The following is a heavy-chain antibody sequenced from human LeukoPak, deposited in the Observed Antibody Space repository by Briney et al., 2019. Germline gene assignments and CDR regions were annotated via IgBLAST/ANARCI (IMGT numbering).Heavy chain of an antibody. CDR3: AMALGNGTHGY. D-gene: IGHD1-26*01. J-gene: IGHJ4*02. CDR1: GFTFSTFW. Sequence: PGGSLRLSCAASGFTFSTFWMSWVRQAPGKGLEWVALINQDESEKYYVDSVKGRFTVSRDNAKNSLYLQMNNLRVEDTAVYYCAMALGNGTHGYWAQGTLVIVSS. V-gene: IGHV3-7*01. CDR2: INQDESEK.